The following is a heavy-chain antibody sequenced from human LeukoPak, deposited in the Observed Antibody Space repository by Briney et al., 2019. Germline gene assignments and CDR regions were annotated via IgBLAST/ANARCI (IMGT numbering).Heavy chain of an antibody. Sequence: EASVKVSCKASGGTFSSYAISWVRQAPGQGLVWMGGIIPIFGTANYAQKFQGRVTITADESTSTAYMELSSLRSEDTAVYYCARYANTHLYYYYYGMDVWGQGTTVTVSS. CDR3: ARYANTHLYYYYYGMDV. V-gene: IGHV1-69*13. J-gene: IGHJ6*02. D-gene: IGHD2-2*02. CDR1: GGTFSSYA. CDR2: IIPIFGTA.